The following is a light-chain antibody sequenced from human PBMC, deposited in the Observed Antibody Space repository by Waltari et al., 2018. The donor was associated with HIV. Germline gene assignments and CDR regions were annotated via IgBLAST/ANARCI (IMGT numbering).Light chain of an antibody. CDR3: MKSTNGPWK. J-gene: IGKJ1*01. CDR2: NSS. CDR1: QGQVSSAANTN. V-gene: IGKV2-30*01. Sequence: EVVLTHSPLSLPVALGQPASISCSSIQGQVSSAANTNLPWLQEGRGQSPRRVIYNSSNRDSGVPDTFSGSGTANDVKHKIRRVEAEDGGVYCGMKSTNGPWKFGEGTRVEI.